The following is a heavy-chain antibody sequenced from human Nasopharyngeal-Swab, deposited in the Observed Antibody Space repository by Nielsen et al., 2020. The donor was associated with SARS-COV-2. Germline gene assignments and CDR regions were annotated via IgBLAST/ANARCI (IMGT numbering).Heavy chain of an antibody. J-gene: IGHJ5*02. CDR2: IYYSGDT. Sequence: TLSLTCAVSGVFISRGGAYWSWLRQPPGKGREWIGYIYYSGDTDYNPALQSRVSISADTSRNQFSLKLTSVTAADTAVYYCARTLYDIVTDQYEGYDTWGPGILVTVSS. V-gene: IGHV4-30-4*08. CDR1: GVFISRGGAY. D-gene: IGHD3-9*01. CDR3: ARTLYDIVTDQYEGYDT.